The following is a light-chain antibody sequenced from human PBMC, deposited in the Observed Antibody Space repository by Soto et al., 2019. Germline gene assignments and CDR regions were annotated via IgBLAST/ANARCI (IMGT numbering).Light chain of an antibody. J-gene: IGKJ1*01. Sequence: DIQMTQSPSPLSASVGDRVTITCPASQSISSWLAWYQQKPGTAPKLLIYKASSLQSGVPSRFSGSGSGTEFTLTISSLQPEDFAAYYCQQYNFYSGWTFGQGTKVDI. CDR2: KAS. CDR3: QQYNFYSGWT. CDR1: QSISSW. V-gene: IGKV1-5*03.